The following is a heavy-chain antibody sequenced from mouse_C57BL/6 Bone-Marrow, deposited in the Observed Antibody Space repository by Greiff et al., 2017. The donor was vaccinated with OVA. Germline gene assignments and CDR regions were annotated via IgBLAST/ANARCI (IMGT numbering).Heavy chain of an antibody. V-gene: IGHV1-47*01. Sequence: QVQLQQSGAELVKPGASVTMSCKASGYTFTTYPIEWMKQNHGKSLEWIGNFHPYNDDTKYNEKFKGKATLTVEKSSSTVYLELSRLTSDDSAVYYWARSQGKDGYMRGNYAMDYWGQGTSVTVSS. J-gene: IGHJ4*01. CDR1: GYTFTTYP. CDR2: FHPYNDDT. D-gene: IGHD2-3*01. CDR3: ARSQGKDGYMRGNYAMDY.